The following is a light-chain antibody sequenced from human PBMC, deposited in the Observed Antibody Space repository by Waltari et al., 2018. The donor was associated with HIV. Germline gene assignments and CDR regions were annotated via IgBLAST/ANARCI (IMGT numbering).Light chain of an antibody. Sequence: QSVLTQPPSASGTPGQRVTISCSGTTSNVGSNFVSWYQQLPGTDPKLLIYRDNRRPSGVPDRFSGSKSGASASLAISGLRSEDEGDYYCATWDGSLGGVYVFGTGTKVTVL. CDR2: RDN. CDR1: TSNVGSNF. CDR3: ATWDGSLGGVYV. V-gene: IGLV1-47*01. J-gene: IGLJ1*01.